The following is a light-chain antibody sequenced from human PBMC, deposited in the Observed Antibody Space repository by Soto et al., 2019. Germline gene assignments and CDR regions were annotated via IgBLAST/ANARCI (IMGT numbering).Light chain of an antibody. CDR2: DVS. V-gene: IGLV2-14*03. J-gene: IGLJ1*01. CDR1: SSDIGGYNY. Sequence: QSALTQPASVSGSPGLSITISCTGTSSDIGGYNYVSWYQQHPGKAPKLIIYDVSNRPSGVSNRFAGSKSGNTASLTISGLQAEDEAAYYGSSSLGGTTLGVFGTGTKLTVL. CDR3: SSSLGGTTLGV.